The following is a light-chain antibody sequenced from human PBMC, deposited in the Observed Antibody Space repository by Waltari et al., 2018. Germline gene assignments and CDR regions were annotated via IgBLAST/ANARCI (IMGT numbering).Light chain of an antibody. CDR3: QQYYSSRYT. J-gene: IGKJ2*01. CDR1: QSVFSSNNNKNY. CDR2: WAS. Sequence: DIVMTQSPDSLAVSLGERATINCKSSQSVFSSNNNKNYLGWYQQRPVQPPKMIMYWASTRESGVPDRFSVSGSGTDFTLTITNLQAEDVAVYYCQQYYSSRYTFGQGTKLEIK. V-gene: IGKV4-1*01.